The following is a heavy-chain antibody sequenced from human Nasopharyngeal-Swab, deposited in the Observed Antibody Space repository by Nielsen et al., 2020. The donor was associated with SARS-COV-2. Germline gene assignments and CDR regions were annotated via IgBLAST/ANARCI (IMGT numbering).Heavy chain of an antibody. V-gene: IGHV1-3*01. CDR2: ITAANGNT. CDR1: GYSLMSQA. J-gene: IGHJ4*02. Sequence: ASVKVSCKASGYSLMSQAMHWVRQAPGQRLEWMGWITAANGNTEYSRKFHDRLTLSSDTSANTAYMDLSGLRSEDTAVYYCVRDDGRSWLLDKWSQGTLVTVSA. CDR3: VRDDGRSWLLDK. D-gene: IGHD6-13*01.